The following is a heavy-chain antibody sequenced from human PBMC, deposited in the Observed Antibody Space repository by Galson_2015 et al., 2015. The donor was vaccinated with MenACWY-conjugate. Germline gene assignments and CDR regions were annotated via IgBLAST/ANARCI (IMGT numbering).Heavy chain of an antibody. J-gene: IGHJ4*02. CDR2: INSDGSST. CDR1: GFTFTTYW. D-gene: IGHD6-13*01. Sequence: SLRLSCAASGFTFTTYWMHWARQVLGKGLVWVSRINSDGSSTNYADSVKGRFTISRDNSKNTLYLQWNSLRAEDTAMYYCAKLTDSSSWEIDYWGQGTLVTVSS. V-gene: IGHV3-74*01. CDR3: AKLTDSSSWEIDY.